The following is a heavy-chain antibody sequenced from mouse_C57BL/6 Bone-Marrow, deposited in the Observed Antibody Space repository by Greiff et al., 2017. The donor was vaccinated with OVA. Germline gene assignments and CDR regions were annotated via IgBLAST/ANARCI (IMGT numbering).Heavy chain of an antibody. J-gene: IGHJ4*01. Sequence: EVKLVESGGGLVQPGGSLKLSCAASGFTFSDYGMAWVRQAPRKGPEWVAFISNLAYSIYYADTVTGRFTISRENAKNTLDLEMSSLRSEDTAMYYCARQDYGSSFYAMDYWGQGTSVTVSS. CDR1: GFTFSDYG. CDR3: ARQDYGSSFYAMDY. V-gene: IGHV5-15*01. CDR2: ISNLAYSI. D-gene: IGHD1-1*01.